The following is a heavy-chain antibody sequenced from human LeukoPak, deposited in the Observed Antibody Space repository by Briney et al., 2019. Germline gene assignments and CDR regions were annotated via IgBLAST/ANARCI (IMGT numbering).Heavy chain of an antibody. CDR2: INHSGST. D-gene: IGHD5-12*01. J-gene: IGHJ4*02. CDR1: GGSFSGCY. CDR3: ARSRGYSGYDLFY. V-gene: IGHV4-34*01. Sequence: SETLSLTCAVYGGSFSGCYWSWIRQLPGKGLEWIGEINHSGSTNYNPSLKSRVTISGDTSKNQFSLQLSSVTAADTAVYYCARSRGYSGYDLFYWGQGTLVTVSS.